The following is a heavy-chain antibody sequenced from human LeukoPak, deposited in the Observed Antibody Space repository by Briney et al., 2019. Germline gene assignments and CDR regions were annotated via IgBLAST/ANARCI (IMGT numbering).Heavy chain of an antibody. Sequence: SETLSLTCTVSRGSISSRMYYSGWIRQPPGKGLEWIGRIYYRGSTYYHPSLKSRVTISVDTSKSQCSLKLSSVTAADTAVYYCARHGDCGGDCYSEWGQGTLVTVSS. D-gene: IGHD2-21*02. CDR2: IYYRGST. J-gene: IGHJ4*02. V-gene: IGHV4-39*01. CDR3: ARHGDCGGDCYSE. CDR1: RGSISSRMYY.